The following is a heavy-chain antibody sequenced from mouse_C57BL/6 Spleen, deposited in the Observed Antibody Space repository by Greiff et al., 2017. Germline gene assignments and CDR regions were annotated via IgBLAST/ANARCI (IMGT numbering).Heavy chain of an antibody. J-gene: IGHJ3*01. Sequence: QVQLQQSGPELVKPGASVKLSCKASGYTFTSYDINWVKQRPGQGLEWIGWIYPGDGSTNYNEKFKGQATLTVDTSSSTAYMELHSLTSEDSAGYFCAREEYGVFAYWGQGTLVTVSA. D-gene: IGHD5-1*01. V-gene: IGHV1-85*01. CDR2: IYPGDGST. CDR3: AREEYGVFAY. CDR1: GYTFTSYD.